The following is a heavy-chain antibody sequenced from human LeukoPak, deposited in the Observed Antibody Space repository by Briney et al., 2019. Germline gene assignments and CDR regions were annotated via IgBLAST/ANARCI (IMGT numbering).Heavy chain of an antibody. CDR2: IRYDGSNK. V-gene: IGHV3-30*02. CDR3: ARGPSGYHNT. J-gene: IGHJ4*02. D-gene: IGHD5-12*01. CDR1: G. Sequence: GMHWVRQAPGKGLEWVAFIRYDGSNKYYADSVKGRFTISRDNSKNTLYLQMNSLRAEDTAVYCCARGPSGYHNTGGQGTLVTVSS.